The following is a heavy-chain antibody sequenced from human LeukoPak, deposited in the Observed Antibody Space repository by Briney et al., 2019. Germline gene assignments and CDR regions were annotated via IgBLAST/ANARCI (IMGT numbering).Heavy chain of an antibody. J-gene: IGHJ5*02. CDR3: ARRGGSHSRRNWFDP. Sequence: SETLSLTCAVYGGSFSGFQWSWIRQPPGKGLEWIGEINHGGSTNYKSSLKGRVTISGDTSKNQFSLTLSSVTTADTAVYYCARRGGSHSRRNWFDPWGQGTLVTVSS. D-gene: IGHD2-15*01. V-gene: IGHV4-34*01. CDR1: GGSFSGFQ. CDR2: INHGGST.